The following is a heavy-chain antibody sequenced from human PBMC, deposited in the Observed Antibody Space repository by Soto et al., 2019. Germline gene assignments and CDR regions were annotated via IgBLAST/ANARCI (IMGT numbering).Heavy chain of an antibody. J-gene: IGHJ3*02. CDR2: ISGSGGNI. Sequence: EVQLLESGGGLVQPGGSPRLSCAASGFTFSNYAMSWVRQAPGKGLEWVSTISGSGGNIYYADSVKGRFTISRDNSKNTLYLQMNSLRAYDTAVYYCAKSIGWYDAFDILCQGTMVTVSS. D-gene: IGHD6-19*01. CDR1: GFTFSNYA. CDR3: AKSIGWYDAFDI. V-gene: IGHV3-23*01.